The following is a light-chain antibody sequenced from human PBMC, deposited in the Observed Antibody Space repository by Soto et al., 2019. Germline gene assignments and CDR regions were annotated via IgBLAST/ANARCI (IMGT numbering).Light chain of an antibody. CDR1: SSNIGSNY. CDR2: SHN. CDR3: AAWDDSLSGVV. J-gene: IGLJ2*01. Sequence: QSVLTQPPSASGTPGQRGTISCSGSSSNIGSNYVYWYQQLPGAAPKLLIYSHNVRPSGVPDRFSVSTSGTSASLAISGLRSEDEADYHCAAWDDSLSGVVFGGGTKVTVL. V-gene: IGLV1-47*02.